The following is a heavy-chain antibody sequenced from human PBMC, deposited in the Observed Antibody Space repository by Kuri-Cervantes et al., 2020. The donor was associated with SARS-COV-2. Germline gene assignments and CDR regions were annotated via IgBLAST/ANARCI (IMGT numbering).Heavy chain of an antibody. CDR1: GFTFSSYD. V-gene: IGHV3-13*03. J-gene: IGHJ3*02. Sequence: GESLKISCAACGFTFSSYDMHWVRQATGKGLEWVSAIGTAGDTYYPGSVKGQFTISRENAKNSLYLQMNSLRAGDTAVYYCARELPQDAFDIWGQGTMVTVSS. CDR3: ARELPQDAFDI. D-gene: IGHD4-23*01. CDR2: IGTAGDT.